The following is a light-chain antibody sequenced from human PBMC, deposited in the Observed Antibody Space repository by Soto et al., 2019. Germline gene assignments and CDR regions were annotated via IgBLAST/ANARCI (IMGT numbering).Light chain of an antibody. V-gene: IGKV3-20*01. Sequence: EIVLTQSPGTLSLSPGERATLSCRASQSVSSGSLAWYQQKPGQAPRLLIHGASSRATGIPDRFRGSGSGTDFTLTISRLEPEDFAVYYCQQYGGSPGTFGQGTKVEVK. CDR3: QQYGGSPGT. J-gene: IGKJ1*01. CDR1: QSVSSGS. CDR2: GAS.